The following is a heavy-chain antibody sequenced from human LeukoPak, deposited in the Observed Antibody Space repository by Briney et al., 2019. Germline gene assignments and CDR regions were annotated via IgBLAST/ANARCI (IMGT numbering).Heavy chain of an antibody. Sequence: PGGSLKLSCAASGFTFSSYGMSWVRQAPGKGLEWVSVIYSGGGAYYADSVKGRFTISRDNSKNTVYLQMNSLRAEDTAVYYCAKMLPWGGDSSGYYGYFDYWGQGTLVTVSS. V-gene: IGHV3-23*03. CDR3: AKMLPWGGDSSGYYGYFDY. J-gene: IGHJ4*02. CDR2: IYSGGGA. CDR1: GFTFSSYG. D-gene: IGHD3-22*01.